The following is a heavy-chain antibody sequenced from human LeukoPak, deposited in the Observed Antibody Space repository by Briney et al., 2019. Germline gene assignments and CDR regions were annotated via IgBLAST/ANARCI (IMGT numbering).Heavy chain of an antibody. V-gene: IGHV1-46*01. J-gene: IGHJ4*02. CDR3: ARTAGRTFDY. Sequence: ASVKVSCKAFGYTFTSYFMHWVRQAPGQGLEWMGIINPRGGSTSYAQKFQGRVTMTRDTSTSTVYMELSSLRSEDTAVYYCARTAGRTFDYWGQGTLVTVSS. CDR1: GYTFTSYF. CDR2: INPRGGST. D-gene: IGHD6-6*01.